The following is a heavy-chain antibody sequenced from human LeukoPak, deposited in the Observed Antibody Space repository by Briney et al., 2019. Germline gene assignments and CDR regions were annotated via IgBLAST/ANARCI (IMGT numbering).Heavy chain of an antibody. Sequence: EASVKVSCKASGYTFTGYYMHWVRQAPGQGLEWMGWINPNSGGTNYAQKFQGRVTMTRDTSISTAYMELSRLRSDDTAVYYCARVPTTCSGGSCYPHDAFDIWGQGTMVTVSS. D-gene: IGHD2-15*01. CDR3: ARVPTTCSGGSCYPHDAFDI. CDR2: INPNSGGT. J-gene: IGHJ3*02. V-gene: IGHV1-2*02. CDR1: GYTFTGYY.